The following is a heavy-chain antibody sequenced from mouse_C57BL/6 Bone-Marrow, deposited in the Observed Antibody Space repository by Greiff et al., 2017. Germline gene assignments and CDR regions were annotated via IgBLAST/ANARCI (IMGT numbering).Heavy chain of an antibody. D-gene: IGHD1-1*01. CDR1: GYSITSGYY. Sequence: EVHLVESGPGLVKPSQSLSLTCSVTGYSITSGYYWNWIRQFPGNKLEWMGYISYDGSNNYNPSLKNRISITRDTSKNQFFLKLNSVTTEDTATYYCARCFYYGPCAYWGQGTLVTVSA. J-gene: IGHJ3*01. V-gene: IGHV3-6*01. CDR3: ARCFYYGPCAY. CDR2: ISYDGSN.